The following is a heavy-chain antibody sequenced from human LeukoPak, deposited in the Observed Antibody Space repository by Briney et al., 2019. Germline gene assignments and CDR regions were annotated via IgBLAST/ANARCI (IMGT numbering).Heavy chain of an antibody. D-gene: IGHD5-18*01. Sequence: SETLSLTCAVYGGSFSGYYWSWIRQPPGKGLEWIGYIYYSGSTNYNPSLKSRVTISVDTSKNQFSLKLSSVTAADTAVYYCARGAQRGYSYGRIDYYYYGMDVWGQGTTVTVSS. CDR3: ARGAQRGYSYGRIDYYYYGMDV. J-gene: IGHJ6*02. V-gene: IGHV4-59*01. CDR2: IYYSGST. CDR1: GGSFSGYY.